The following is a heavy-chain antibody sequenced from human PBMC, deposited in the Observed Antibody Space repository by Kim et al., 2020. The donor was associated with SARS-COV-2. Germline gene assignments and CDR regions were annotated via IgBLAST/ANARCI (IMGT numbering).Heavy chain of an antibody. Sequence: SETLSLTCAVYGGSFSGYYWSWIRQPPGKGLEWIGEINHSGSTNYNPSLKSRVTISVDTSKNQFSLKLSSVTAADTAVYYCARGISPRLLWFGIDGRAYFDYWGQGTLVTVSS. CDR3: ARGISPRLLWFGIDGRAYFDY. CDR1: GGSFSGYY. V-gene: IGHV4-34*01. J-gene: IGHJ4*02. D-gene: IGHD3-10*01. CDR2: INHSGST.